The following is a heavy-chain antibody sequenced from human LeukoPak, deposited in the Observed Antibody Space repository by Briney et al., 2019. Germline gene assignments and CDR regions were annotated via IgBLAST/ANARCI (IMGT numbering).Heavy chain of an antibody. J-gene: IGHJ6*03. V-gene: IGHV5-51*01. Sequence: GESLKISCKGSGYSFTSYWIGWVRQMPGKGLEWMGIIYPGDSDTRYGPSFQGQVTISADKSISTAYLQWSSLKASDTAMYYCARQNSYYYYYMDVWGKGTTVTVSS. D-gene: IGHD2/OR15-2a*01. CDR2: IYPGDSDT. CDR3: ARQNSYYYYYMDV. CDR1: GYSFTSYW.